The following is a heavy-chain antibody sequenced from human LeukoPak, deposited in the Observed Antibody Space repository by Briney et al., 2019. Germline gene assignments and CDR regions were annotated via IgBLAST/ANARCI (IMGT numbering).Heavy chain of an antibody. V-gene: IGHV3-23*01. J-gene: IGHJ4*02. CDR1: GFTFSSYA. CDR2: ISGSGGST. CDR3: AARWDSGSYAFYY. D-gene: IGHD1-26*01. Sequence: GGSLRLSCEASGFTFSSYAVSWVRQAPGKGLEWVSAISGSGGSTYYADSVKGRFTISRDNSKNTLYLQMNSLRPEDTAVYYCAARWDSGSYAFYYWGQGTLVTVSS.